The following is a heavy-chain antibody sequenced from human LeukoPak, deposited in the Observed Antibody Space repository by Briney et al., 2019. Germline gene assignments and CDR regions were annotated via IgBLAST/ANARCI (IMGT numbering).Heavy chain of an antibody. CDR2: INHSGST. V-gene: IGHV4-39*07. CDR1: GGSISSSSYY. J-gene: IGHJ4*02. Sequence: SETLSLTCTVSGGSISSSSYYWGWIRQPPGKGLEWIGEINHSGSTNYNPSLKSRVTISVDTSKNQFSLKLSSVTAADTAVYYCARGDSSGYFDYWGQGTLVTVSS. D-gene: IGHD3-22*01. CDR3: ARGDSSGYFDY.